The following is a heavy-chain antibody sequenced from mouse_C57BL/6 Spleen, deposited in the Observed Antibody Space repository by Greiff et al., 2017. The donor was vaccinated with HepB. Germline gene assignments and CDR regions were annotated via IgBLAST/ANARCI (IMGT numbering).Heavy chain of an antibody. CDR2: ISNLAYSI. CDR3: ARFKDWYFDV. J-gene: IGHJ1*03. CDR1: GFTFSDYG. Sequence: DVMLVESGGGLVQPGGSLKLSCAASGFTFSDYGMAWVRQAPRKGPEWVAFISNLAYSIYYADTVTGRFTISRENAKNTLYLEMSSLRSEDTAMYYCARFKDWYFDVWGTGTTVTVSS. V-gene: IGHV5-15*01.